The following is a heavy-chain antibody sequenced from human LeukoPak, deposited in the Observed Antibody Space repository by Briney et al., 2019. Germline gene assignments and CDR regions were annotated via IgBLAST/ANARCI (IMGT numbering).Heavy chain of an antibody. CDR2: IASDGSST. CDR1: GFTFSSYW. J-gene: IGHJ4*02. Sequence: GGSLRLSCAASGFTFSSYWMNWVRQAPGKGLVWVSRIASDGSSTTYADSVKGRFSISRDNAKNTLYLQMNSLRAEDTAVYYCARDTYDSRGYYFPFDSWGQGTLVTVSS. D-gene: IGHD3-22*01. V-gene: IGHV3-74*01. CDR3: ARDTYDSRGYYFPFDS.